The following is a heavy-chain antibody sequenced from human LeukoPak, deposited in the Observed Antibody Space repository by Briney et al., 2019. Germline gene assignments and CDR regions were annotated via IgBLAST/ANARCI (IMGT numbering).Heavy chain of an antibody. V-gene: IGHV3-7*01. Sequence: GGSLRLTCVSSGFTFSSYWMSWVRQAPGKGLEWVANIKQDGSEKYYVDSVKGRFTISRDNAKNSLYLQMNSLRAEDTAVYYCAATYYYGSGSGGGFDYWGQGTLVTVSS. CDR3: AATYYYGSGSGGGFDY. CDR2: IKQDGSEK. CDR1: GFTFSSYW. D-gene: IGHD3-10*01. J-gene: IGHJ4*02.